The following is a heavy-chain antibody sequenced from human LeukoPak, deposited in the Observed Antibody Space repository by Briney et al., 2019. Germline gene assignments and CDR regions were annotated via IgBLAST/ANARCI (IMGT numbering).Heavy chain of an antibody. J-gene: IGHJ2*01. CDR2: ISSSGSTI. D-gene: IGHD1-26*01. CDR1: GFTFSDYY. Sequence: GGSLRLSCAASGFTFSDYYMSWIRQAPGKGLEWVSYISSSGSTIYYADSVKGRFTISRDNAKNSLYLQMNSLRAEDTAVYYCARFLRGGAAKHWYFDLWGRGTLVTVSS. V-gene: IGHV3-11*04. CDR3: ARFLRGGAAKHWYFDL.